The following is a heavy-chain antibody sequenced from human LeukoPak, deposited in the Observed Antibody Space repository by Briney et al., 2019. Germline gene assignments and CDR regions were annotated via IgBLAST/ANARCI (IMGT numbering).Heavy chain of an antibody. Sequence: SGGSLRLSCAASGFTFSNAWMSWVRQAPGKGLEWVGRIKSKTDGGTTDYAAPVKGRFTTSRDDSKNTLYLQMNSLKTEDTAVYYCTTPHRGYCSGGSCYSGDYWGQGTLVTVSS. V-gene: IGHV3-15*01. CDR2: IKSKTDGGTT. CDR3: TTPHRGYCSGGSCYSGDY. D-gene: IGHD2-15*01. J-gene: IGHJ4*02. CDR1: GFTFSNAW.